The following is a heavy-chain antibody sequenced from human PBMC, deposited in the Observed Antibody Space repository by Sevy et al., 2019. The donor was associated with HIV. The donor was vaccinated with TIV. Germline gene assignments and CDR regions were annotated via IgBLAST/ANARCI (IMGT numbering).Heavy chain of an antibody. CDR3: ARPYGSGSWKAFDI. J-gene: IGHJ3*02. CDR2: ISSSSNYI. V-gene: IGHV3-21*01. CDR1: GFTFSTYT. D-gene: IGHD3-10*01. Sequence: GGSLRLSCAASGFTFSTYTMNWVRQAPGKGLEWVSSISSSSNYIYYADSLNGRFTISRDNAKNSVYLQMNSLRAEDTAVYYCARPYGSGSWKAFDIWGQGTMVTVSS.